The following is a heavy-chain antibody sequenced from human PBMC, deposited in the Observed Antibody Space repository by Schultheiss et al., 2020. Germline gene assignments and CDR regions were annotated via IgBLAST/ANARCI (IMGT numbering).Heavy chain of an antibody. D-gene: IGHD3-9*01. Sequence: GQSLRLSCAASGFTFSSYAMHWVRQAPGKGLEWVAVISYDGSNKYYADSVKGRFTISRDNSKNTLYLQMNSLRAEDTAVYYCARDQRRYFDWLFSYGMDVWGQGTTVTVSS. CDR1: GFTFSSYA. V-gene: IGHV3-30*04. J-gene: IGHJ6*02. CDR3: ARDQRRYFDWLFSYGMDV. CDR2: ISYDGSNK.